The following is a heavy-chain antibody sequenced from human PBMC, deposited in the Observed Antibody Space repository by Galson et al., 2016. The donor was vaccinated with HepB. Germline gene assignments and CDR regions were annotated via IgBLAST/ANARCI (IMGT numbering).Heavy chain of an antibody. CDR2: ISPSGRDI. V-gene: IGHV3-48*03. D-gene: IGHD5/OR15-5a*01. Sequence: SLRLSCAASGFSFDNYNFNWVRQAPGKGLEWVSHISPSGRDIYYTDSVEGRFRISRDNAKNSLSLQMTSLTDADTAVYFCARAIYVPKKALRKNFYFHAMDVWGQETTVTVSS. J-gene: IGHJ6*02. CDR1: GFSFDNYN. CDR3: ARAIYVPKKALRKNFYFHAMDV.